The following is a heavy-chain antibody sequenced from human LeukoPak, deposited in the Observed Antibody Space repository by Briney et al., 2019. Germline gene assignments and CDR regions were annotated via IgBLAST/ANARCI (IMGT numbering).Heavy chain of an antibody. Sequence: GASLQISFQGSGYGFSSYWIGWGRPMPGKGVEWMGIIYPGGSATTYSPSFQGQVTISADKSISTAYLQWSSLKASDTAVYYCARHYNSGWYFDYWGQGTLVTV. CDR2: IYPGGSAT. CDR1: GYGFSSYW. J-gene: IGHJ4*02. V-gene: IGHV5-51*01. D-gene: IGHD6-19*01. CDR3: ARHYNSGWYFDY.